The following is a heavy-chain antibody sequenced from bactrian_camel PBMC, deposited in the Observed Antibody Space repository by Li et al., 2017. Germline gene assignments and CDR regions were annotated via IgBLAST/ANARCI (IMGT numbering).Heavy chain of an antibody. Sequence: HVQLVESGGGLVQPGGSLRLSCAASGFTLSSYYVSWVRQAPGKGLEWVSQINSDGVATHYADSVKGRFTISRDNAKNTLYLQLNSLKADDTAMYYCAKDPYYGLGTSTQGNWGQGTQVTVS. V-gene: IGHV3S1*01. J-gene: IGHJ4*01. CDR2: INSDGVAT. CDR1: GFTLSSYY. D-gene: IGHD5*01. CDR3: AKDPYYGLGTSTQGN.